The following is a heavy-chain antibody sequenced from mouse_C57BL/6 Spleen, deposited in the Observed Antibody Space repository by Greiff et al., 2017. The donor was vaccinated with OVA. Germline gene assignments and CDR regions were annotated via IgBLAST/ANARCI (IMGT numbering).Heavy chain of an antibody. CDR3: ARRYYGNDY. CDR1: GYTFTDYN. J-gene: IGHJ2*01. CDR2: INPNNGGT. D-gene: IGHD1-1*01. Sequence: VHVKQSGPELVKPGASVKIPCKASGYTFTDYNMDWVKQSHGKSLEWIGDINPNNGGTIYNQKFKGKATLTVDKSSSTAYMELRSLTSEDTAVYYCARRYYGNDYWGQGTTLTVSS. V-gene: IGHV1-18*01.